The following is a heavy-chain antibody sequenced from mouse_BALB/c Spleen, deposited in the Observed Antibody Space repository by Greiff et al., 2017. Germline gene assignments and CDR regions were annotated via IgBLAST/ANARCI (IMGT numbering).Heavy chain of an antibody. J-gene: IGHJ2*01. D-gene: IGHD1-1*01. Sequence: EVQLQQSGTVLARPGASVKMSCKASGYTFTSYWMHWVKQRPGQGLEWIGAIYPGNSDTSYNQKFKGKAKLTAVTSTSTAYMELSSLTNEDSAVYYCTRTLTTVVAKDDWGQGTTLTVSS. V-gene: IGHV1-5*01. CDR3: TRTLTTVVAKDD. CDR1: GYTFTSYW. CDR2: IYPGNSDT.